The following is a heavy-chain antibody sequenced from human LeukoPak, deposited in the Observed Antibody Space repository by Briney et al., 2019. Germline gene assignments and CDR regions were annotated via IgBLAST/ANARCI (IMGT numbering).Heavy chain of an antibody. Sequence: AGGSLRLSCAASGFSFSGYAMSWVRQGPGKGLEWVSSISGSDGRTHYAESVKGRFIISRGKSKNTLYLQMNSLRAEDTAVYYCAKEVSGMDVWGQGTTVTVSS. V-gene: IGHV3-23*01. D-gene: IGHD2-21*01. CDR2: ISGSDGRT. CDR3: AKEVSGMDV. J-gene: IGHJ6*02. CDR1: GFSFSGYA.